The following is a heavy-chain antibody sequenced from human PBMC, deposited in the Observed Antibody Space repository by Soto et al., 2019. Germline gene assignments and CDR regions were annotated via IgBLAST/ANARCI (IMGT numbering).Heavy chain of an antibody. J-gene: IGHJ4*02. CDR2: INAGNGNT. CDR1: GYTFTGYA. V-gene: IGHV1-3*01. D-gene: IGHD6-19*01. CDR3: ARAVAVPADFDY. Sequence: ASVKVSCKASGYTFTGYAMHWVRQAPGQRLEWMGWINAGNGNTKYSQKFQGRVTITRDTSASTAYMELSSLRSEDAAVYYCARAVAVPADFDYWGQGTLVTVSS.